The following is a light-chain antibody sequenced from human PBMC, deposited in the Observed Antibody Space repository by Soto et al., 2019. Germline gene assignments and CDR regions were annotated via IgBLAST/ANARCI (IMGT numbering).Light chain of an antibody. Sequence: QSALTQPPSASGSPGQSVTISCTGTSSDVGGYNYVSWYQQHPGKAPKVMIYEVSKRPSGVPDRLSGSKSGNTASLTVSGLQAEDEADYYCSSNAGSNNLVFGGGTQLTVL. J-gene: IGLJ2*01. CDR2: EVS. CDR3: SSNAGSNNLV. CDR1: SSDVGGYNY. V-gene: IGLV2-8*01.